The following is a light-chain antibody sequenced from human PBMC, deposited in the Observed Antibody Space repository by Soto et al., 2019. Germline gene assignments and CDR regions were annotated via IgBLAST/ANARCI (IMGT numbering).Light chain of an antibody. CDR3: QAWDTNTAGL. Sequence: SYELTQPPSVSVSPGQTASITCSGGNLGEKDVCWYQKKPGQSPVLLIYQDAKRPAGIPARFSGSNSGNTATLTISGTQAMDEADYFCQAWDTNTAGLFGGGTQLTVL. CDR2: QDA. J-gene: IGLJ2*01. V-gene: IGLV3-1*01. CDR1: NLGEKD.